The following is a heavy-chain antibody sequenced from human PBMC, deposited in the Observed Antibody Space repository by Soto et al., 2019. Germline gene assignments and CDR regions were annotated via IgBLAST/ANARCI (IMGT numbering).Heavy chain of an antibody. CDR3: ARLSGAAAGTGYYYYGMDV. CDR1: GGSISSSSYY. V-gene: IGHV4-39*01. CDR2: IYYSGST. D-gene: IGHD6-13*01. Sequence: SETLSLTCTVSGGSISSSSYYWGWIRQPPGKGLEWIGSIYYSGSTYYNPSLKSRVTISVDTSKNQFSLKLSSVTAADTAVYYCARLSGAAAGTGYYYYGMDVWGQGTTVNVSS. J-gene: IGHJ6*02.